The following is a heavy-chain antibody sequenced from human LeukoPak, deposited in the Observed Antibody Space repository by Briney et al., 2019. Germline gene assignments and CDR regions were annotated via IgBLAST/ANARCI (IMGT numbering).Heavy chain of an antibody. Sequence: GGSLRLSCAASGFPFAPFWMTWVRQAPGKGPEFVATMNRDGSEVAYGNSVRGRFTISRDNAKNSLYLQMYSLRAEDTAVYYCARGVDEWLYLNYWGQGALVTVSS. J-gene: IGHJ4*01. CDR2: MNRDGSEV. CDR1: GFPFAPFW. CDR3: ARGVDEWLYLNY. D-gene: IGHD3-3*01. V-gene: IGHV3-7*04.